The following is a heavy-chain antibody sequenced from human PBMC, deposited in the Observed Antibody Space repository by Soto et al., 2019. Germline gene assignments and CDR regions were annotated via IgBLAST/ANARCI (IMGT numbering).Heavy chain of an antibody. CDR1: GFSLSTSGVG. Sequence: QITLKESGPTLVKPTQTLTLTCTFSGFSLSTSGVGVVWLRQPPGKALEWLALVYWDDDKRYRPSLKSRLTITQDTSKNQVVLTMNNMDHVDTATYYCAHSSSRWPLGYWGQGALVTVSS. J-gene: IGHJ4*02. D-gene: IGHD4-17*01. V-gene: IGHV2-5*02. CDR2: VYWDDDK. CDR3: AHSSSRWPLGY.